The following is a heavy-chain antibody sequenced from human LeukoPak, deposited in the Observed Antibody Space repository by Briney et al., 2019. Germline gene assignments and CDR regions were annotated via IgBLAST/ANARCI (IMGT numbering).Heavy chain of an antibody. D-gene: IGHD3-3*01. CDR3: AKEGYYDFWSGHHLFDY. V-gene: IGHV3-30*02. Sequence: GGSLRLSCAASGFTVSSNYMSWVRQAPGKGLEWVTFIRSDSSYKYYADSVKGRFTISRDNSKSTLDLQMNSLRAEDTAVYYCAKEGYYDFWSGHHLFDYWGQGTLVTVSS. CDR2: IRSDSSYK. J-gene: IGHJ4*02. CDR1: GFTVSSNY.